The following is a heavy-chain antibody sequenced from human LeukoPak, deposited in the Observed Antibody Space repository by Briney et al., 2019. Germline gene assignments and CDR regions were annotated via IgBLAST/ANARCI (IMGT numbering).Heavy chain of an antibody. Sequence: GASVKVSCKASGGTFSSYAISWVRQAPGQGLEWMGGIIPIFGTANYAQKFQGRVTITADESTSTAYMELSSLRSEDTAVYYCASPSSGREFCYYYGMDVWGQGTTVTVSS. CDR3: ASPSSGREFCYYYGMDV. CDR1: GGTFSSYA. J-gene: IGHJ6*02. D-gene: IGHD6-19*01. CDR2: IIPIFGTA. V-gene: IGHV1-69*13.